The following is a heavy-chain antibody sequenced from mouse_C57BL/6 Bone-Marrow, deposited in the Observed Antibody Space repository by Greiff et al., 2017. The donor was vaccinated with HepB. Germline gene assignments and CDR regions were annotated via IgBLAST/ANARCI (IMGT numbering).Heavy chain of an antibody. CDR1: GFNIKDYY. J-gene: IGHJ3*01. CDR2: IDPEDGDT. D-gene: IGHD1-1*01. Sequence: EVQLQQSGAELVRPGASVKLSCTASGFNIKDYYMHWVKQRPEQGLEWIGRIDPEDGDTEYAPKFQGKATMTADTSSNTAYLQLSSLTSEDTAVYYCTTEALRITTVVATPYWGQGTLVTVSA. V-gene: IGHV14-1*01. CDR3: TTEALRITTVVATPY.